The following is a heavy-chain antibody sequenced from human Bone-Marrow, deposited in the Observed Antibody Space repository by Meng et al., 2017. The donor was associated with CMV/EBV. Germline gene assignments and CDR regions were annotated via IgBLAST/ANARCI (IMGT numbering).Heavy chain of an antibody. CDR3: AKAPPTTIFGVN. D-gene: IGHD3-3*01. Sequence: RASGGTFSSYAISWVRQAPGQWLECVGGIFPIFDTASYAQMFQDRVTITTDESTSTAYMELSSLKSEDTAMYYCAKAPPTTIFGVNWGQGTLVTVSS. J-gene: IGHJ4*02. CDR2: IFPIFDTA. V-gene: IGHV1-69*05. CDR1: GGTFSSYA.